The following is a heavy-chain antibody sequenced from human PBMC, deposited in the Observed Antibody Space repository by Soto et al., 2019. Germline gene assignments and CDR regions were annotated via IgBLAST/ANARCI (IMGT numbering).Heavy chain of an antibody. V-gene: IGHV4-30-4*02. CDR2: IFYSGTT. CDR3: ARDLWVEPELYYYGMDV. Sequence: PSDTLSLTCTVSGDSISSADYYWSWSRQTPGKGLEWIGHIFYSGTTYYNPSLKSRLTISVDTSKNHFSLRLTSVTAADTAVYYCARDLWVEPELYYYGMDVWGQGTTVT. D-gene: IGHD1-1*01. CDR1: GDSISSADYY. J-gene: IGHJ6*02.